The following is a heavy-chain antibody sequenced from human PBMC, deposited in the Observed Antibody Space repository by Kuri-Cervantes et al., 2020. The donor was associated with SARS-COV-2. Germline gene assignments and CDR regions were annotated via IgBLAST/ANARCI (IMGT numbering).Heavy chain of an antibody. CDR1: GGSISSGGYY. Sequence: SETLSLTCTVSGGSISSGGYYWSWIRQPPGRGLEWIGYIYHSGSTYYNPSLKSRVTISVDRSKNQFSLKLSSVTAADTAVYYCARHVLELLPDYYYYYYMDVWGKGTTVTVSS. CDR3: ARHVLELLPDYYYYYYMDV. CDR2: IYHSGST. V-gene: IGHV4-30-2*01. D-gene: IGHD1-26*01. J-gene: IGHJ6*03.